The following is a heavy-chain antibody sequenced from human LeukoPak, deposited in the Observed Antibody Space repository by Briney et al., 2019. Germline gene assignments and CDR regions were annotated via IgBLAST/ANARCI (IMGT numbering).Heavy chain of an antibody. V-gene: IGHV7-4-1*02. J-gene: IGHJ4*02. D-gene: IGHD1-20*01. CDR3: AKGARQVRDNWSAY. Sequence: ASVKVSCKASGYTFTGYYMHWVRQAPGQGLEWMGWIHTNTGKPTYAQGFTGRFVFSLDTSVSTAYLQISRLKAEEPAMYYCAKGARQVRDNWSAYWGQGTMVTVCS. CDR2: IHTNTGKP. CDR1: GYTFTGYY.